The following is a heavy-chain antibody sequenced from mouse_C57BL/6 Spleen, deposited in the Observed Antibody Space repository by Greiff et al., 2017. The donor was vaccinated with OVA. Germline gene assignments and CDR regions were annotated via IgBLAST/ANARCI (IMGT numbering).Heavy chain of an antibody. CDR2: ISDGGSYT. CDR1: GFTFSSYA. J-gene: IGHJ2*01. D-gene: IGHD1-1*01. Sequence: EVNVVESGGGLVKPGGSLKLSCAASGFTFSSYAMSWVRQTPEKRLEWVATISDGGSYTYYPDNVKGRFTISRDNAKNNLYLQMSHLKSEDTAMYYCARGGGSSYVSYWGQGTTLTVSS. V-gene: IGHV5-4*03. CDR3: ARGGGSSYVSY.